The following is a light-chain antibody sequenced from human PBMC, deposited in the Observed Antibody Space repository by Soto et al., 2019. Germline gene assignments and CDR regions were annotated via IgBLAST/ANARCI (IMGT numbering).Light chain of an antibody. J-gene: IGKJ2*01. V-gene: IGKV1-33*01. CDR2: DAS. CDR3: QQYDNLPPYT. Sequence: DIQMTQSPSSLSASVGDRVTITCQASRDISVYLNWYQQKPGKPPKLLAYDASNLQTGVPSMFSGSGSGTHFTFTISSLQPEDIGTYYCQQYDNLPPYTFGQGTKLEIK. CDR1: RDISVY.